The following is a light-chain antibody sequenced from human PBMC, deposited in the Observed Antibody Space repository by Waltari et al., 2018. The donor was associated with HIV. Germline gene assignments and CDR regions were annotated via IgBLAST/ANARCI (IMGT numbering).Light chain of an antibody. CDR2: ANI. J-gene: IGLJ2*01. CDR1: SSNIGAGYD. CDR3: QSFDSSLTTSGVI. V-gene: IGLV1-40*01. Sequence: QSVLTQPPSVSGAPGKRVTISCTGSSSNIGAGYDVHWYQQLPGTAHKLLIYANINRPSGVPDRFSVSKSGSSASLAITGLQAEDEAHYYCQSFDSSLTTSGVIFGGGTKLTVL.